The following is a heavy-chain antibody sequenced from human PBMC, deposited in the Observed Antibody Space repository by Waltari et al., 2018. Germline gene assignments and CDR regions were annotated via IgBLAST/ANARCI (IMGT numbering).Heavy chain of an antibody. D-gene: IGHD1-26*01. CDR2: IYSSGST. CDR1: GGSISSSSYY. V-gene: IGHV4-39*07. J-gene: IGHJ5*02. CDR3: ARDRRELLRAVLNWFDP. Sequence: QLQLQESGPGLVKPSETLSLTCTVSGGSISSSSYYWGWIRQPPGKGLAWIGSIYSSGSTYYHPSLKSRVTISVDTSKNQFSLKLSSVTAADTAVYYCARDRRELLRAVLNWFDPWGQGTLVTVSS.